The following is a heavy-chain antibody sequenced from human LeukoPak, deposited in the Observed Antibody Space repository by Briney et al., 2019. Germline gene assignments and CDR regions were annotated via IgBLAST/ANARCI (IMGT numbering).Heavy chain of an antibody. CDR2: INHSGST. D-gene: IGHD1-26*01. CDR1: GGSFRGYY. J-gene: IGHJ4*02. CDR3: ARWEGGSYYDFDY. Sequence: SETLSLTRAVYGGSFRGYYWSWIRRPPGKRLEGIGEINHSGSTNYNPSLKSRVTISVDTSKNQFSLKLSSVTAADTAVYYCARWEGGSYYDFDYWGQGTLVTVSS. V-gene: IGHV4-34*01.